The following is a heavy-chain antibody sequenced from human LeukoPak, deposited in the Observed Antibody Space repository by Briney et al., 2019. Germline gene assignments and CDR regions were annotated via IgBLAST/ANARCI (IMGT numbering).Heavy chain of an antibody. CDR1: GYTFTSYG. CDR3: ARDTDIVVVPAAPDY. CDR2: ISAYNGNT. Sequence: ASVKVSCKASGYTFTSYGISWVRQAPGQGLEWMGWISAYNGNTYYAQKLQGRVTMTTDTSTSTAYMELRSLRSDDTAVYYCARDTDIVVVPAAPDYWGQGTLVTASS. J-gene: IGHJ4*02. D-gene: IGHD2-2*01. V-gene: IGHV1-18*01.